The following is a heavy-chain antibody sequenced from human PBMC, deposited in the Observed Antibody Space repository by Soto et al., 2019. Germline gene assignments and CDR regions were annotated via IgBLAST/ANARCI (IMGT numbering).Heavy chain of an antibody. Sequence: QVQLVQSGAEVKKPGSSVTVSCKTSGGTFSTYSIVWVRQAPGEGLEWMGGIIPIFGTANYAQKFQDRVTITADKSTNTAVMELSSLKSEDTAMYYCASSSGNNYGVGTNYYFDYWGQGTLVTVSS. J-gene: IGHJ4*02. CDR1: GGTFSTYS. CDR3: ASSSGNNYGVGTNYYFDY. D-gene: IGHD1-26*01. V-gene: IGHV1-69*06. CDR2: IIPIFGTA.